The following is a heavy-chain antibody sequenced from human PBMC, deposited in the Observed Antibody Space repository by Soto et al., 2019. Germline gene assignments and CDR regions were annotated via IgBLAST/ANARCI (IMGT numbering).Heavy chain of an antibody. J-gene: IGHJ6*02. CDR3: AKDRLAAAGTSFYYYYGMDV. V-gene: IGHV1-3*04. D-gene: IGHD6-13*01. Sequence: ASVKVSCKASGYNFSTYALLWVRQAPGQGLEWMGWINTGNGNTKYSQKFQGRVTMTRDTSASTAFLELSSLKSEDTAVYYCAKDRLAAAGTSFYYYYGMDVWGQGTTVTVSS. CDR1: GYNFSTYA. CDR2: INTGNGNT.